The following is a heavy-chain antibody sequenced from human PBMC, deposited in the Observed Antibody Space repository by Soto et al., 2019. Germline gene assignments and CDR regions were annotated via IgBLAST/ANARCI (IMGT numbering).Heavy chain of an antibody. CDR3: ARDPGMTRYCSSTSCYGYYYYGMDV. Sequence: QVQLVQSGAEVKKPGSSVKVSCKASGGTFSSYAISWVRQAPGQGLEWMGGIIPIFGTANYAQKFQGRVTITADKSTRTDYMELRSLRSEDTAVYYCARDPGMTRYCSSTSCYGYYYYGMDVWGQGTTVTVSS. V-gene: IGHV1-69*06. CDR2: IIPIFGTA. CDR1: GGTFSSYA. J-gene: IGHJ6*02. D-gene: IGHD2-2*01.